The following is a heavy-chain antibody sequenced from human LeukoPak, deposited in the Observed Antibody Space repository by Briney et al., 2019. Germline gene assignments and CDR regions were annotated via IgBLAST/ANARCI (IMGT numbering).Heavy chain of an antibody. CDR3: ARGMGWFDP. CDR1: GFTFSGYA. Sequence: GSLRLSCAASGFTFSGYAMSWVRQAPGKGLEWIRSIYYSGSTYYNPSLKSRVTISVDTSKNQFSLKLSSVTAADTAVYYCARGMGWFDPWGQGTLVTVSS. J-gene: IGHJ5*02. V-gene: IGHV4-38-2*01. CDR2: IYYSGST. D-gene: IGHD1-14*01.